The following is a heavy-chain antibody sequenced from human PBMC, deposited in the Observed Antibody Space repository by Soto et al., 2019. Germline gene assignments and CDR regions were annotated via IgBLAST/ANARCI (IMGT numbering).Heavy chain of an antibody. Sequence: SVKVSCKASGGTFSSYAISWVRQAPGQGLEWMGGIIPIFGTANYAQKFRGRVTITADESTSTAYMELSSLRSEDTAVYYCARDPLEGDTAMGDYWGQGTLVTVSS. J-gene: IGHJ4*02. CDR2: IIPIFGTA. CDR3: ARDPLEGDTAMGDY. CDR1: GGTFSSYA. V-gene: IGHV1-69*13. D-gene: IGHD5-18*01.